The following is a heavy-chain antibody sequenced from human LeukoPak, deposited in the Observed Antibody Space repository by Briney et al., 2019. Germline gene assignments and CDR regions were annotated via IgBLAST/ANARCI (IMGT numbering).Heavy chain of an antibody. Sequence: GGSLRLSCAASRFTFDVYVMHWLRHAPGKGLEWVSFISGDGGATYYADSAKGRFTISRDNGRKSLYLQRDSLRTEDTALYYCAKGGYTYGGRLFDYWGQGTLVTVSS. V-gene: IGHV3-43*02. D-gene: IGHD5-18*01. CDR3: AKGGYTYGGRLFDY. CDR2: ISGDGGAT. CDR1: RFTFDVYV. J-gene: IGHJ4*02.